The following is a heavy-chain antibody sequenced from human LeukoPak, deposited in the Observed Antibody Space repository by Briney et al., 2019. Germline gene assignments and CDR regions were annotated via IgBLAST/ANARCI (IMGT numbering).Heavy chain of an antibody. CDR2: IYYSGST. CDR3: ARGDFDWSSYYFDY. J-gene: IGHJ4*02. D-gene: IGHD3-9*01. CDR1: GGSISSYY. V-gene: IGHV4-59*01. Sequence: PSETLSLTCTVSGGSISSYYWSWIRQPPGKGLEWIGYIYYSGSTNYNPSLKSRVTISVDTSKNQFSLKLSSVTAADTAVYYCARGDFDWSSYYFDYWGQGTLVTVSS.